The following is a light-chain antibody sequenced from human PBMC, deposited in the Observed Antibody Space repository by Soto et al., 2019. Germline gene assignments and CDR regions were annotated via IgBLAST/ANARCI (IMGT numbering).Light chain of an antibody. CDR2: DAS. V-gene: IGKV3-20*01. CDR1: QSVTSNY. J-gene: IGKJ4*01. Sequence: EIVLTQSPDTLSLSPGERATLSCRARQSVTSNYLAWYQQRPGQAPRLLIYDASSRAPGIPDRFSGSGSETDFTLTISRLEPDDFAVYYCQQYGSSPRLTFGGGTKVEI. CDR3: QQYGSSPRLT.